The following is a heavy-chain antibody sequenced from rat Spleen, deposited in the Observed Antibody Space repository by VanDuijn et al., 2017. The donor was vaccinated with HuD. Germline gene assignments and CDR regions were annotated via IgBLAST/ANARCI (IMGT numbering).Heavy chain of an antibody. CDR1: GFSLTSYN. J-gene: IGHJ2*01. V-gene: IGHV2-41*01. CDR3: AREGLRYEFGDY. Sequence: QVQLKESGPGLVQPSQTLSLTCTVAGFSLTSYNVHWVRQPPGKGLEWMGVIWNTGGTRYNSALKSRLSISKDTSKSQVFLKMNRLQTEDTATYYCAREGLRYEFGDYWGQGVMVTVSS. D-gene: IGHD4-3*01. CDR2: IWNTGGT.